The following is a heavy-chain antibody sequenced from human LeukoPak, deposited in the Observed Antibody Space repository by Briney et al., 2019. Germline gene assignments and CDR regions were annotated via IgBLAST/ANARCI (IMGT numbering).Heavy chain of an antibody. Sequence: SETLSLTCTVSGGSISSYYWSWIRQPPGKGLEWIGYIYYSGSTNYNPSLKSRVSISIDTSKSQFSLKVSSVTAADTAVYYCARHGTTGTNLNWFDPWGQGTLVTVSS. CDR2: IYYSGST. CDR1: GGSISSYY. D-gene: IGHD1-1*01. CDR3: ARHGTTGTNLNWFDP. V-gene: IGHV4-59*01. J-gene: IGHJ5*02.